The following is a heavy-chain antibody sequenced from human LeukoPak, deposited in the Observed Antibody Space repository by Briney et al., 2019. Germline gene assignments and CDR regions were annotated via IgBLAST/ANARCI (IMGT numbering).Heavy chain of an antibody. V-gene: IGHV1-69*13. J-gene: IGHJ6*02. Sequence: GASVKVSCKASGYTFTSYYMHWVRQAPGQGLEWMGGIIPIFGTANYAQKFQGRVTITADESTSTAYMELSSLRSEDTAVYYCARQNSHLWFGEFGFDGYYYYGMDVWGQGTTVTVSS. D-gene: IGHD3-10*01. CDR1: GYTFTSYY. CDR3: ARQNSHLWFGEFGFDGYYYYGMDV. CDR2: IIPIFGTA.